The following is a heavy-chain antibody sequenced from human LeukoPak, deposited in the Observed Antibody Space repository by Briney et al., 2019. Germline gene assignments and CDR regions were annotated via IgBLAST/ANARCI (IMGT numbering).Heavy chain of an antibody. V-gene: IGHV3-48*03. J-gene: IGHJ6*02. D-gene: IGHD4-17*01. CDR1: RFTFSSNE. CDR2: ISTSGSTI. CDR3: ARRATVTYYAMDV. Sequence: GASLRLSCAASRFTFSSNEMNWVRQAPGKGLEWVSYISTSGSTIYYADSVKGRFTISRDNAKNSLYLQMNSLRADDTAVYYCARRATVTYYAMDVWGQGTTVTVSS.